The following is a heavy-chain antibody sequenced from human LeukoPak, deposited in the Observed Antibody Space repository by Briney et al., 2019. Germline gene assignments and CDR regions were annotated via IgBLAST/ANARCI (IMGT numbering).Heavy chain of an antibody. J-gene: IGHJ4*02. Sequence: ASVKVSCKASGYTFTGYYMHWVRQAPGQGLEWMGWINPNSGGTNYAQKFRGRVTMTRDTSISTAYMELSRLRSDDTAVYYCAREVEYGDYVFDYWGQGTLVTVSS. CDR2: INPNSGGT. V-gene: IGHV1-2*02. CDR3: AREVEYGDYVFDY. CDR1: GYTFTGYY. D-gene: IGHD4-17*01.